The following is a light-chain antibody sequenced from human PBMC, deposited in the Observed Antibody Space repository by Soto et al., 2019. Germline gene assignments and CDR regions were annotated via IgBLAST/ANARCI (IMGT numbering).Light chain of an antibody. V-gene: IGLV1-51*01. CDR3: ATGNTPLGGQV. CDR1: SSNIGSSY. J-gene: IGLJ3*02. Sequence: QSVLTQPPSVSAAAGQKVTISCSGGSSNIGSSYVCWYQHLPGTAPRLLIYDNNNRPSGIPDRFSGSKSGTSATLGITGLQTGDEADYNCATGNTPLGGQVFGGGTKVTAL. CDR2: DNN.